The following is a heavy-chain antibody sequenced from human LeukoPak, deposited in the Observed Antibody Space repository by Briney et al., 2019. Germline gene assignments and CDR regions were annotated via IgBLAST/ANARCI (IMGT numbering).Heavy chain of an antibody. CDR2: IYFSGAT. Sequence: SETLSLTCTVSGGSISSNIYFWGWIRQTQEKGLEWIGNIYFSGATYYNPSLKSRVTISVDTSKNQFSLSLSVVAAADTAVYYCAKLSSNWYFDSWGRGTLVTVSS. CDR3: AKLSSNWYFDS. D-gene: IGHD1-1*01. V-gene: IGHV4-39*01. CDR1: GGSISSNIYF. J-gene: IGHJ4*02.